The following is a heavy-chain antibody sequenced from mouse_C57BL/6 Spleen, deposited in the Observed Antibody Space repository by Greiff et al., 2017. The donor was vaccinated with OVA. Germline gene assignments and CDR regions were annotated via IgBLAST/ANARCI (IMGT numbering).Heavy chain of an antibody. Sequence: QVQLQQPGAELVKPGASVKLSCTASGYTFTSYWMHWVKQRPGQGLEWIGMIHPNSGCTNYNDKFKSKVTLTVDKSSSTAYMQLSSLTSEDYAVYDYERPGSSLNYFDYWGQGTTLTVSS. CDR2: IHPNSGCT. CDR1: GYTFTSYW. J-gene: IGHJ2*01. CDR3: ERPGSSLNYFDY. D-gene: IGHD1-1*01. V-gene: IGHV1-64*01.